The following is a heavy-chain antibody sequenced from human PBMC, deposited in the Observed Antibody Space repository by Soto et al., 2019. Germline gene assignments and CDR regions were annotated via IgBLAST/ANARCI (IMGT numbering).Heavy chain of an antibody. J-gene: IGHJ4*01. CDR3: ARGEQYSGRIFDY. CDR1: GDSVSSNSAT. Sequence: SQTLSLTCAISGDSVSSNSATSNWIRQSPSRGLEWLGRTYYRSKWYNDYAVSVKSRITINPDTSKNQYSLQLNSVTPEDTAVYFCARGEQYSGRIFDYWGQGTLVTVSS. CDR2: TYYRSKWYN. V-gene: IGHV6-1*01. D-gene: IGHD1-26*01.